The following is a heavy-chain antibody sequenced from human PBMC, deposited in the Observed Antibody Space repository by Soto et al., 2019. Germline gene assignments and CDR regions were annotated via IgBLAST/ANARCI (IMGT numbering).Heavy chain of an antibody. CDR1: GFSFNTRGVG. CDR2: IYWDGDR. CDR3: AHLVPGPLSFAY. Sequence: QITLKESGPTLMKPTQTLALTCTFSGFSFNTRGVGVAWIRQPPGKTLEWLAVIYWDGDRRSSPSLTDRLSITKDMSTKHVVLTLSNVDPVDTGTYYCAHLVPGPLSFAYWGQGSLVTVSS. J-gene: IGHJ4*02. V-gene: IGHV2-5*02. D-gene: IGHD6-19*01.